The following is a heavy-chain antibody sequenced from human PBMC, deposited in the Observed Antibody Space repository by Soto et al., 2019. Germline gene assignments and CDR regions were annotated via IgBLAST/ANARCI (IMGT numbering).Heavy chain of an antibody. V-gene: IGHV4-59*01. CDR1: GVSFSVSY. CDR3: ARGYGDYVLDY. D-gene: IGHD4-17*01. CDR2: IYYSGST. Sequence: QLHLRESGPGLLKPSEPLSLTGTFSGVSFSVSYWTWIRRPPGKGREWIGYIYYSGSTNYNPSPKSRVTISVDTSKNQFSLKLSSVTAADTAVYYCARGYGDYVLDYWGQGTLVTVSS. J-gene: IGHJ4*02.